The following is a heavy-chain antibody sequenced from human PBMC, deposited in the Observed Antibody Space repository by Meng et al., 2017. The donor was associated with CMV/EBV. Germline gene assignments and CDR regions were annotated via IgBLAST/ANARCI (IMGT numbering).Heavy chain of an antibody. D-gene: IGHD6-19*01. CDR1: GFTSSSHE. Sequence: GGPLRPSCAASGFTSSSHEMNWVRQAPGKGLELVSYISSSGSTIYYADSVKGRFTISRDNAKNSLYLQINSLRAEDTAVYYCARAVDSSGWYLLDYWGQGTLVTVSS. CDR2: ISSSGSTI. V-gene: IGHV3-48*03. J-gene: IGHJ4*02. CDR3: ARAVDSSGWYLLDY.